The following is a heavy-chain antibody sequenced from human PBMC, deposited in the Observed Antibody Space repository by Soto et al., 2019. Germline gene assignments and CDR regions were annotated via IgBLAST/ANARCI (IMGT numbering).Heavy chain of an antibody. Sequence: GGSLRLSCAASGFTFNIYGMHWVRQAPDKGLEWVALISYDGSNQYYADSVKGRFTISRDNSKNTLFLQMNSLRADDTAVYYCAKDQASGQGSFDSWGQGTLVTVYS. CDR1: GFTFNIYG. J-gene: IGHJ4*02. CDR2: ISYDGSNQ. CDR3: AKDQASGQGSFDS. V-gene: IGHV3-30*18.